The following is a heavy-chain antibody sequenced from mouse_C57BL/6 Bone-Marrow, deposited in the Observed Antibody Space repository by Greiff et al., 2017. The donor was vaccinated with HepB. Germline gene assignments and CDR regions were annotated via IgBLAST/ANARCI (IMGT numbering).Heavy chain of an antibody. CDR3: AREGDDGYQAWFAY. J-gene: IGHJ3*01. Sequence: VQLKESGPELVKPGDSVKISCKASGYSFTGYFMNWVMQSHGKSLEWIGRINPYNGDTFSNQKFKGKATLTVDKSSSAAHMELRSLTSEDSAVYYCAREGDDGYQAWFAYWGQGTLVTVSA. CDR1: GYSFTGYF. V-gene: IGHV1-20*01. CDR2: INPYNGDT. D-gene: IGHD2-3*01.